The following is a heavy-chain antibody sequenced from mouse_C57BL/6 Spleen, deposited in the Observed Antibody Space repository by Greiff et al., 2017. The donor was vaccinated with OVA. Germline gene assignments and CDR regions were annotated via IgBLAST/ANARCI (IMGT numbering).Heavy chain of an antibody. J-gene: IGHJ1*03. Sequence: EVKLQQSGAELVRPGSSVKMSCKTSGYTFTSYGINWVKQRPGQGLEWIGYIYIGNGYTEYNEKFKGKATLTSDTSSSTAYMQLGSLTSEDPAIYFCARSGVDYDGSSPYWYFDVWGTGTTVTVSA. V-gene: IGHV1-58*01. CDR2: IYIGNGYT. D-gene: IGHD1-1*01. CDR1: GYTFTSYG. CDR3: ARSGVDYDGSSPYWYFDV.